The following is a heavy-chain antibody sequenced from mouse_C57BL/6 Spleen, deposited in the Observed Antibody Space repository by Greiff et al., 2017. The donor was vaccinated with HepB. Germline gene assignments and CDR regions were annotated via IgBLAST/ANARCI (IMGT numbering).Heavy chain of an antibody. V-gene: IGHV1-81*01. CDR1: GYTFTSYG. D-gene: IGHD4-1*01. CDR2: IYPRSGNT. J-gene: IGHJ1*03. Sequence: QVQLQQSGAELARPGASVKLTCKASGYTFTSYGISWVKQRTGQGLEWIGEIYPRSGNTYYNEKFKGKATLTADKSSSTAYMELRSLTSEDSAVYFCARLGPHWYFDVWGTGTTVTVSS. CDR3: ARLGPHWYFDV.